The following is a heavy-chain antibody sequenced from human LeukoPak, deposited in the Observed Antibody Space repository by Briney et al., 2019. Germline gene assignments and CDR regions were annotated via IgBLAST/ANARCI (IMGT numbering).Heavy chain of an antibody. CDR3: ARAMGLDSGWCEGYYYYMDV. J-gene: IGHJ6*03. D-gene: IGHD6-19*01. CDR1: GFTFSSYE. Sequence: GGSLRLSCAASGFTFSSYEMNWVRQAPGKGLEWVSYISSSGSTIYYADSVKGRFTISRDNAKNSLYLQMNSLRAEDTAVYYCARAMGLDSGWCEGYYYYMDVWGKGTTVTISS. CDR2: ISSSGSTI. V-gene: IGHV3-48*03.